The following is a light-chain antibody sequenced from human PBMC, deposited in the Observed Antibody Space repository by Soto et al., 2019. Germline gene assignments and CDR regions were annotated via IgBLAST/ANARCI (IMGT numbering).Light chain of an antibody. CDR1: SSDIGGYNS. J-gene: IGLJ3*02. V-gene: IGLV2-8*01. CDR3: SSSAGTNSLVL. Sequence: QSALTQPPSASGSPGQSVTISCTGTSSDIGGYNSVSWYQQHPGKAPKLIIYEVDNRPLGVPERFSGSKSGNTASLTVSGLQADDEADYYCSSSAGTNSLVLFGGGTKLTVL. CDR2: EVD.